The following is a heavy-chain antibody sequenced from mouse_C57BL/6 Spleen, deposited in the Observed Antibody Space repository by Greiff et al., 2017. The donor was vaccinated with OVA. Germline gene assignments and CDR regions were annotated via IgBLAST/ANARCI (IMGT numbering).Heavy chain of an antibody. CDR2: ISSGGSYT. V-gene: IGHV5-6*01. CDR1: GFTFSSYG. CDR3: VSLIYYYGSSSFDY. D-gene: IGHD1-1*01. J-gene: IGHJ2*01. Sequence: EVHLVESGGDLVKPGGSLKLSCAASGFTFSSYGMSWVRQTPDKRLEWVATISSGGSYTYYPDSVKGRFTISRDNAKNTLYLQMSSLKSEDTAMYDCVSLIYYYGSSSFDYWGQGTTLTVSS.